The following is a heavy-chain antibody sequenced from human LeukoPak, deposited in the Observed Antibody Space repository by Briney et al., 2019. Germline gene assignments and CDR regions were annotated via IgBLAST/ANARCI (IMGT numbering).Heavy chain of an antibody. V-gene: IGHV4-34*01. J-gene: IGHJ4*02. CDR3: ARRRAWYGDSYFDY. Sequence: PSETLSLTCAVYGGSFSGYYWSWIRQPPGKGLEWIGEINHSGSTNYNPSLKSRVTISVDTSKNQFSLKLSSVTAADTAVYYCARRRAWYGDSYFDYWRQGTLVTVSS. CDR2: INHSGST. CDR1: GGSFSGYY. D-gene: IGHD4-17*01.